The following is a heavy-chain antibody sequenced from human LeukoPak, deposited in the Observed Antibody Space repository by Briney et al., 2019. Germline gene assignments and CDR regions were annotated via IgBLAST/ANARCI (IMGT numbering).Heavy chain of an antibody. CDR2: IYSGGST. CDR3: ATAYCSGGSCHPYYFDF. CDR1: GFTVSSNY. V-gene: IGHV3-53*01. D-gene: IGHD2-15*01. J-gene: IGHJ4*02. Sequence: GGSLRLSCAASGFTVSSNYMSWVRQAPGKGLEWVSVIYSGGSTYYADSVKGRFTISRDNSKNTLYLHLKSLRAEDAALYYCATAYCSGGSCHPYYFDFWGQGTPVTVSS.